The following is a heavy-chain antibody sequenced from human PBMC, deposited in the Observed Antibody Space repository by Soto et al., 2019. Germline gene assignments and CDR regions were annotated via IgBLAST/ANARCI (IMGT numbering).Heavy chain of an antibody. D-gene: IGHD1-26*01. Sequence: GGSLRRSCAASGFTFSDYYMSWIRQAPGKGLEWVSYISSSSSYTNYADSVKGRFTISRDNAKNSLYLQMNSLRAEDTAVYYCARVVVVVGATDPFDYWGQGTLVTVSS. CDR1: GFTFSDYY. CDR2: ISSSSSYT. CDR3: ARVVVVVGATDPFDY. V-gene: IGHV3-11*06. J-gene: IGHJ4*02.